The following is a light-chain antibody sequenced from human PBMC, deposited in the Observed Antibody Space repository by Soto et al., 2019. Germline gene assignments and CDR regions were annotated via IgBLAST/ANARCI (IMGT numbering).Light chain of an antibody. V-gene: IGKV3-20*01. Sequence: ENVLTQSPGTLSLSPGERATLSCRASQSVGRNYIAWFQQKPGQAPRLLMHTASVRATGIPDRFIGSGSGTDFTLTISRLEPEDFAVFYCQQDAASPLTFGGGTKVEI. CDR2: TAS. J-gene: IGKJ4*01. CDR3: QQDAASPLT. CDR1: QSVGRNY.